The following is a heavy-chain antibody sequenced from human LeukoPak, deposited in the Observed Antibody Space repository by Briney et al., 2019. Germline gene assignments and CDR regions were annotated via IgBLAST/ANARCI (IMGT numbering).Heavy chain of an antibody. D-gene: IGHD6-13*01. Sequence: GGSLRLSCAASGFNFSTYTTNWVRQAPGKGLEWLSYITTSSDTIYYADSVKGRFTISRDNANNSLYLQMNSLTAEDTAVYYCARDYWSYSASWLDFWGQGTLVTVSS. CDR2: ITTSSDTI. V-gene: IGHV3-48*01. CDR3: ARDYWSYSASWLDF. J-gene: IGHJ4*02. CDR1: GFNFSTYT.